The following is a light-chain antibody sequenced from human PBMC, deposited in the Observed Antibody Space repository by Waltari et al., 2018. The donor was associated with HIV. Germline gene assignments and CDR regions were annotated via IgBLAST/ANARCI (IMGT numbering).Light chain of an antibody. CDR3: TSYAGNKFV. CDR2: EVS. CDR1: SSDVGAYNY. Sequence: QSALTQPPSASGSPGQSVTISCTGTSSDVGAYNYVSWYQQHPGKAPKLMISEVSERPSGVPDRFSGSKSGNTASLTVSGLQVEDEADYYCTSYAGNKFVFGGGTKMTVL. V-gene: IGLV2-8*01. J-gene: IGLJ2*01.